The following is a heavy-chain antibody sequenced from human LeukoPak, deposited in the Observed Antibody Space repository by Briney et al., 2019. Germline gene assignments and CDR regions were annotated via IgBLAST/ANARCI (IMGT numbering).Heavy chain of an antibody. J-gene: IGHJ4*02. CDR2: IRYDGSNK. D-gene: IGHD1/OR15-1a*01. Sequence: GGSLRLSCAASGFTFSSYGMHWVRQAPGKGLEWVAFIRYDGSNKYYADSVKGRFTISRDNSKNTLYLQMNSLRAEDTAVYYCATAPPGNKPFDYWGQGTLVTVSS. V-gene: IGHV3-30*02. CDR3: ATAPPGNKPFDY. CDR1: GFTFSSYG.